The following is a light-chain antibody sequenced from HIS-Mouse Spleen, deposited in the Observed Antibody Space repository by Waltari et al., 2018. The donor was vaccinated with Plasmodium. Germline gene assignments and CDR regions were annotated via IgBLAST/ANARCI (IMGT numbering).Light chain of an antibody. CDR3: RQFNSYAQGT. Sequence: AIQLPQSPSSLSASVGDRVTITGRASHGNSSALALYEQKQGKAPKLVIYAGSSLGSGVPSRFSGGGSEEDVALTISSPQPEDFATYYCRQFNSYAQGTFGPGTRLAIK. J-gene: IGKJ5*01. V-gene: IGKV1-13*02. CDR2: AGS. CDR1: HGNSSA.